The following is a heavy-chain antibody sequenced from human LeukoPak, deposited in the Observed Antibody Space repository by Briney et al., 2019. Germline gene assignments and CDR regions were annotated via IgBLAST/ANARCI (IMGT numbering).Heavy chain of an antibody. CDR3: ASSPITYSSSWQNWFDP. CDR1: GGTFSSYA. CDR2: IIPILGIA. Sequence: SVKVSCKASGGTFSSYAISWVRQAPGQGLEWMGRIIPILGIANYAQKFQGRVTITADKSTSTAYMELSSLRSEDTAVYYCASSPITYSSSWQNWFDPWGQGTLVTASS. V-gene: IGHV1-69*04. D-gene: IGHD6-13*01. J-gene: IGHJ5*02.